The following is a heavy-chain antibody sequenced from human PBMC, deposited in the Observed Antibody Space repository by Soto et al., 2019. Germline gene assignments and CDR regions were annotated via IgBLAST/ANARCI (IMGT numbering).Heavy chain of an antibody. D-gene: IGHD3-10*01. J-gene: IGHJ4*02. CDR2: ITDDGSTT. CDR3: TRGPRPTSIGTGAL. V-gene: IGHV3-74*01. CDR1: GFIFSMYW. Sequence: EVKLVESGGGLFQPGGSLRLSCETSGFIFSMYWMHCVRQVPGKGPQWVARITDDGSTTYYAASVEGRFTISRDNAKNALYLQMTSLRADDTAVYYCTRGPRPTSIGTGALWGQGTLVTVSS.